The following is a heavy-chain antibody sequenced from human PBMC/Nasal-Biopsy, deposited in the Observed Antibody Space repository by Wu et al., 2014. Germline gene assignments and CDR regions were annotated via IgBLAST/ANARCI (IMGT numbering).Heavy chain of an antibody. CDR2: IYSNDDE. CDR1: GFSLDTNEMG. D-gene: IGHD2-8*01. CDR3: GYRHFNGDYPVDF. V-gene: IGHV2-5*01. Sequence: LVKPTQTLTLTCSCSGFSLDTNEMGVGWIRQPPGKALEXLALIYSNDDERYSSSLATRLTITKDTSKNQVLLTVTNVDPVDTATYYCGYRHFNGDYPVDFWGQGILVTVSS. J-gene: IGHJ4*02.